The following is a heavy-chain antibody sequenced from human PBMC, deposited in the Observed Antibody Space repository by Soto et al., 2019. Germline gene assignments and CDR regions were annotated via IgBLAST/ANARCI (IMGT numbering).Heavy chain of an antibody. J-gene: IGHJ6*02. CDR2: IRNKDKNHAT. CDR1: GFIFSDAA. D-gene: IGHD2-15*01. CDR3: ARPGVLKGYGMDV. V-gene: IGHV3-73*02. Sequence: EVQLVESGGDLVQPGGSLILSCSASGFIFSDAAIHWFRQASGKGLEWVGRIRNKDKNHATGYGASVKGRFLISRDDSTNTADLQMNSLKTEDTATYWCARPGVLKGYGMDVWGQGTTVTVSS.